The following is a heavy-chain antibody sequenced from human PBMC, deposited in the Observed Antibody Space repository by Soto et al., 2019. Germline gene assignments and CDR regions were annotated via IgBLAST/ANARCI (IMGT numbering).Heavy chain of an antibody. CDR3: ARDQGGDCSGGSCYVSSYYYYGMDV. CDR1: GFTFSSYG. CDR2: IWYDGSNK. Sequence: PGGSLRLSCAASGFTFSSYGMHWVRQAPGKGLEWVAVIWYDGSNKYYADSVKGRFTISRDNSKNTLYLQMNSLGAEDTAVYYCARDQGGDCSGGSCYVSSYYYYGMDVWGQGTTVTVSS. J-gene: IGHJ6*02. D-gene: IGHD2-15*01. V-gene: IGHV3-33*01.